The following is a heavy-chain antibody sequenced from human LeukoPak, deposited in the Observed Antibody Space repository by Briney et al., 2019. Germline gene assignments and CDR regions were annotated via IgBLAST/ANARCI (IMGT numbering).Heavy chain of an antibody. CDR1: GYTLTELS. CDR3: APYCSSTSCYYYMDV. D-gene: IGHD2-2*01. Sequence: ASVKVSCKVSGYTLTELSMHWVRQAPGKGLEWMGGFDPEDGETIYAQKFQGRVTMTEDTSTDTAYMELSSLRSEDTAVYYCAPYCSSTSCYYYMDVWGKGTTVTVSS. CDR2: FDPEDGET. J-gene: IGHJ6*03. V-gene: IGHV1-24*01.